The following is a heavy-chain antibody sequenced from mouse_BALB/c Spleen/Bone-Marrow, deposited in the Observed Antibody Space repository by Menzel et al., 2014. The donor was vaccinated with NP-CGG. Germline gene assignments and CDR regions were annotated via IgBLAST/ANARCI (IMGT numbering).Heavy chain of an antibody. CDR3: ASYRYGWYFDV. CDR1: GFNIKDTY. Sequence: DVKLQESGAELVKPGASVKLSCTASGFNIKDTYMHWVKQRPEQGLEWIGRIDPANGNTKYDPRFQGKATITADTSSNTAYPQLSSLTSEDTAVYYCASYRYGWYFDVWGAGTTVTVSS. D-gene: IGHD2-14*01. J-gene: IGHJ1*01. CDR2: IDPANGNT. V-gene: IGHV14-3*02.